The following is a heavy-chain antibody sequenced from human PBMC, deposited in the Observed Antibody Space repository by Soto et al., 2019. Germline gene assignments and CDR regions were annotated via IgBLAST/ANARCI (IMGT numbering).Heavy chain of an antibody. CDR1: GYSISSGYY. CDR2: IYHSGST. Sequence: SETLSLTCAVSGYSISSGYYWGWIRQPPGKGLEWIGSIYHSGSTYYNPSLKSRVTISVDTSKNQFSLKLSSVTAADTAVYYCARDRERYFDDWGQGTLVTVSS. CDR3: ARDRERYFDD. J-gene: IGHJ4*02. D-gene: IGHD1-1*01. V-gene: IGHV4-38-2*02.